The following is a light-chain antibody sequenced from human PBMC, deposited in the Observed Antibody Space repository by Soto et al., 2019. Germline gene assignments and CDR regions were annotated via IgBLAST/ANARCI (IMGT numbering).Light chain of an antibody. J-gene: IGLJ1*01. CDR1: SSNIGSHT. V-gene: IGLV1-44*01. Sequence: QSVLTQPPSASGTPGQRVTISCSGSSSNIGSHTVNWYQQLPGTAPTLLIYGNNQRPSGVPDRFSGSKSGTSASLAISVLQSEDEADYYCAAWDDSLNGRVFGTGTKLTVL. CDR2: GNN. CDR3: AAWDDSLNGRV.